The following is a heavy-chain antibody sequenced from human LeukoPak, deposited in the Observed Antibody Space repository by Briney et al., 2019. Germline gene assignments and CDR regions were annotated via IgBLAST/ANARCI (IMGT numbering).Heavy chain of an antibody. CDR2: ISGSGGST. J-gene: IGHJ4*02. Sequence: PGGSLRLSCAASGFTFSSYAMSWVRQAPGKGLEWVSGISGSGGSTYHADSVKGRFTISRDNSKNTLHLQMNSLRAEDTAVYYCTTDGGRKSRPYYFDYWGRGTLVTVSS. CDR1: GFTFSSYA. CDR3: TTDGGRKSRPYYFDY. D-gene: IGHD3-16*01. V-gene: IGHV3-23*01.